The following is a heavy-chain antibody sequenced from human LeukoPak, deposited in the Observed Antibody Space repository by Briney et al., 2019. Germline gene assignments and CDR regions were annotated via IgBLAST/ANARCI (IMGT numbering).Heavy chain of an antibody. D-gene: IGHD6-13*01. V-gene: IGHV4-4*07. Sequence: SETLSLTCTVSGGSISSYYWSWIRQPAGKGLEWIGRIYSSGSTNYNPSLKSRVTMSVDTSKNQISLKLSSVTAADTAVYYCARHGYSSSWYENQRPFFDYWGQGTLVTVSS. J-gene: IGHJ4*02. CDR1: GGSISSYY. CDR2: IYSSGST. CDR3: ARHGYSSSWYENQRPFFDY.